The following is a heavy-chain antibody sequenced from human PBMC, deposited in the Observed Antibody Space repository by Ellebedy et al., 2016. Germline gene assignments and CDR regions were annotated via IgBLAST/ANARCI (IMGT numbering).Heavy chain of an antibody. CDR3: ANQTYDSSGYYLSFDY. CDR1: GYTFTSYY. Sequence: ASVKVSXXASGYTFTSYYMHWVRQAPGQGLEWMGIINPSGGSTSYAQKFQGRVTMTRDTSTSTVYMELSSLRSEDTAVYYCANQTYDSSGYYLSFDYWGQGTLVTVSS. J-gene: IGHJ4*02. V-gene: IGHV1-46*01. CDR2: INPSGGST. D-gene: IGHD3-22*01.